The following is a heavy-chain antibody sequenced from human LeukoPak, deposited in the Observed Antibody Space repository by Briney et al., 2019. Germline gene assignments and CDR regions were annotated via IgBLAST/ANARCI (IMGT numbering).Heavy chain of an antibody. J-gene: IGHJ4*02. V-gene: IGHV3-30-3*01. CDR2: ISYDGSNK. D-gene: IGHD6-19*01. Sequence: GGSLRLSCAASGFTFSSYAMHWVRQAPGKGLEWVAVISYDGSNKYYADSVKGRFTISRDNSKNTLYLQMNSLRAEDTAVYYRARGQWLAPDYWGQGTLVTVSS. CDR3: ARGQWLAPDY. CDR1: GFTFSSYA.